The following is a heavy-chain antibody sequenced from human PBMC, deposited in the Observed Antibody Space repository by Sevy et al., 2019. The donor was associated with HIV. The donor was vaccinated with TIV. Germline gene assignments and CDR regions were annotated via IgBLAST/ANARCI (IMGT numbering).Heavy chain of an antibody. CDR2: ISWDGGST. D-gene: IGHD3-3*01. V-gene: IGHV3-43D*04. CDR3: AKDMSSDYDFWSGSPRYYYGMDV. J-gene: IGHJ6*02. CDR1: GFTFDDYA. Sequence: GGSLRLSCAASGFTFDDYAMHWVRQAPGKGLEWVSLISWDGGSTYYADSVKGRFTISRDNSKNSLYLQMNILRAEDTALYYCAKDMSSDYDFWSGSPRYYYGMDVWGQGTTVTVSS.